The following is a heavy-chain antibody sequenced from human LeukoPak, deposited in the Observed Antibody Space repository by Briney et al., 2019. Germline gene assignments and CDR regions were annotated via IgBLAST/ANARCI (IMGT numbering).Heavy chain of an antibody. CDR1: GYTFTSYG. CDR2: ISAYNGNT. V-gene: IGHV1-18*01. Sequence: ASVKVSCKASGYTFTSYGISGVRQAPGQGLEWMGWISAYNGNTNYAQKLQGRVTITTDTSTSTAYMELRSLRSDDTAVYYCARDLRIAVAGPFDYWGQGTLVTVSS. J-gene: IGHJ4*02. D-gene: IGHD6-19*01. CDR3: ARDLRIAVAGPFDY.